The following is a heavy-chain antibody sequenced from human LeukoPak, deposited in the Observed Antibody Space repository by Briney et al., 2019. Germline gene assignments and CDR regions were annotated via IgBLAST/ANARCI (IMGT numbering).Heavy chain of an antibody. D-gene: IGHD2-15*01. CDR1: RFTFTTYA. CDR3: AKGTLESCSGSRCYPFDY. Sequence: PGGSLRLSCVASRFTFTTYAMAWVRQAPGKKLECVAVITGGGTNTYHADSVKGRFTISRDNSKNRLALQMNSLRVEDTAKYYCAKGTLESCSGSRCYPFDYWGQGTLVTVSS. CDR2: ITGGGTNT. J-gene: IGHJ4*02. V-gene: IGHV3-23*01.